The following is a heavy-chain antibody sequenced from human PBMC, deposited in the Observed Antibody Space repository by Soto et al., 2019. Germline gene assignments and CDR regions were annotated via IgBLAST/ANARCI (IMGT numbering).Heavy chain of an antibody. Sequence: GASVKVSCKASGYTFTRYYIHWVRQAPGQGLEWIGIINPTGGSTTYTQNFQGRVTITRDTSTSTVYMELSSLRFEDTAVYYCAVVAAKNGMDVWGQGTTVTVS. J-gene: IGHJ6*02. D-gene: IGHD2-15*01. CDR3: AVVAAKNGMDV. CDR1: GYTFTRYY. CDR2: INPTGGST. V-gene: IGHV1-46*01.